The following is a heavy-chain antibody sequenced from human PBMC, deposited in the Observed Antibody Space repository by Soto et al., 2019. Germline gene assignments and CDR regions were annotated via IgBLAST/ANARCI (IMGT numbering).Heavy chain of an antibody. CDR1: GGTFSSYA. J-gene: IGHJ5*02. CDR3: ARDRGSEQWLVRGWFDP. D-gene: IGHD6-19*01. CDR2: ITPIFGTA. V-gene: IGHV1-69*13. Sequence: ASVKVSCKASGGTFSSYAISWVRQAPGQGLEWMGGITPIFGTANYAQKFQGRVTITADESTSTAYMELSSLRSEDTAVYYCARDRGSEQWLVRGWFDPWGQGTLVTVSS.